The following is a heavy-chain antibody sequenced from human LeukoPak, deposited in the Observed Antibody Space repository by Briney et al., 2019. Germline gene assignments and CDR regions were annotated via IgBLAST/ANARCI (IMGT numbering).Heavy chain of an antibody. V-gene: IGHV3-33*01. J-gene: IGHJ6*02. Sequence: GSLRLSCAASGFTFSSYGMHWVRQAPGKGLEWVAVIWYDGSNKYYADSVKGRFTISRDNSKNTLYLQMNSLRAEDTAVYYCARDLYSSGWYYYGMDVWGQGTTVTVSS. CDR2: IWYDGSNK. CDR3: ARDLYSSGWYYYGMDV. CDR1: GFTFSSYG. D-gene: IGHD6-19*01.